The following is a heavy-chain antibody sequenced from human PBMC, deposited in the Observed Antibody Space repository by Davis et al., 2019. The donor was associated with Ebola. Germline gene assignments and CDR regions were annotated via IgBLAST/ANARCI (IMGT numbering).Heavy chain of an antibody. J-gene: IGHJ6*02. D-gene: IGHD3-16*02. CDR2: ISQSGST. CDR3: ARVNGDYYYYGMDV. V-gene: IGHV4-4*02. Sequence: SETLSLTCAVSGDSISSSNWWSWVRQPPGKGLEWIGEISQSGSTNYNPSLKSRVTISVDTSKNQFFLKVSSVTAADTAVYYCARVNGDYYYYGMDVWGQGTTVTVSS. CDR1: GDSISSSNW.